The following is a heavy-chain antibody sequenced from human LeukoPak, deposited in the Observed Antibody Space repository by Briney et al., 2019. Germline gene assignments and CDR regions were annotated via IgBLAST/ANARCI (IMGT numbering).Heavy chain of an antibody. CDR1: GFTFSSSG. Sequence: GGSLRLSRAASGFTFSSSGIHWVRQAPGRGLEWVAFIQHDGTKTYYADSVKGRFTISRDSSENTLYLQMNILRTDDTAVYYCAKGAFVRLGELSPHWGQGTLVTVSS. CDR2: IQHDGTKT. D-gene: IGHD3-16*02. V-gene: IGHV3-30*02. CDR3: AKGAFVRLGELSPH. J-gene: IGHJ4*02.